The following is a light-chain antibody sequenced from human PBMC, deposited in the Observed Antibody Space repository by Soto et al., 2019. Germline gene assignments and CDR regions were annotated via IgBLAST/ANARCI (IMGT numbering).Light chain of an antibody. CDR2: VVT. Sequence: QSALTQPASVSGSPGQSITISCTGTSSDIGAYDYVSWYQQHPGQAPKLILYVVTNRPSGVSNRFSGSKSGNTASLTISGLQAEDKADYYCTSYTSSFTWVFGGGTKVTVL. J-gene: IGLJ3*02. V-gene: IGLV2-14*01. CDR1: SSDIGAYDY. CDR3: TSYTSSFTWV.